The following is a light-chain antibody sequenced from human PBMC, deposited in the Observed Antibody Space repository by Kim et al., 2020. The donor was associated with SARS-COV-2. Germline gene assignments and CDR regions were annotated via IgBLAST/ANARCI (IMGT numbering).Light chain of an antibody. Sequence: ELTQPPSASGTPGQSVTISCSGSSSNIGSNTVNWYQQLPGAAPKLLIYSNSQRPSGVPDRFSGSKSGTSASLAITGLQSEDEADYYCASWDDSLNGFMLFGGGTQLTVL. V-gene: IGLV1-44*01. CDR1: SSNIGSNT. CDR3: ASWDDSLNGFML. CDR2: SNS. J-gene: IGLJ2*01.